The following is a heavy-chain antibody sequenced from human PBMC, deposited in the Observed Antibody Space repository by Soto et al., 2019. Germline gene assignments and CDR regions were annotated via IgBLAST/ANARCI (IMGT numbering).Heavy chain of an antibody. CDR1: GGSISSGASY. J-gene: IGHJ6*02. CDR2: IYYSGST. CDR3: ARSEGYYDSSGYSYYYGMDV. D-gene: IGHD3-22*01. Sequence: PSETMSLTCTVSGGSISSGASYWSWIRQHPGKGLEWIGYIYYSGSTYYNPSLKSRVTISLDTSKNQFSLRLSSVTAADTAVYYCARSEGYYDSSGYSYYYGMDVWGQGTTVSVS. V-gene: IGHV4-31*03.